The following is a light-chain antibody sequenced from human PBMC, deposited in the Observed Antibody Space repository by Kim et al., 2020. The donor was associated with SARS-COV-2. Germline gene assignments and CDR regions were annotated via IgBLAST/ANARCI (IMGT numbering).Light chain of an antibody. J-gene: IGKJ5*01. CDR3: QQANSFPIT. Sequence: ASVGDRVTITCRASQGISSWLVWYQQKPGKAPKLLIYAASGLQSGVPSRFSGSASGTDFTLTISSLQPEDFATYYCQQANSFPITFGQGTRLEIK. CDR2: AAS. V-gene: IGKV1-12*01. CDR1: QGISSW.